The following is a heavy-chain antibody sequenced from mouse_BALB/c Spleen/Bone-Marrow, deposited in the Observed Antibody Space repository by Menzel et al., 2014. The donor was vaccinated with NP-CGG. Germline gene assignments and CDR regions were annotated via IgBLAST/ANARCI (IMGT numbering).Heavy chain of an antibody. CDR1: GYTFTSYW. Sequence: QVQLQQSGAELAKPGASVKMSCKASGYTFTSYWMHWVKPRPGQGLEWIGYISPSSGYTDYNQKFKDKATLTADKSSSTAYMQLSSLTSEDSAVYYCARGGYYYGPYYYAMDCWGQGTSVTVSS. J-gene: IGHJ4*01. D-gene: IGHD1-1*01. CDR3: ARGGYYYGPYYYAMDC. CDR2: ISPSSGYT. V-gene: IGHV1-7*01.